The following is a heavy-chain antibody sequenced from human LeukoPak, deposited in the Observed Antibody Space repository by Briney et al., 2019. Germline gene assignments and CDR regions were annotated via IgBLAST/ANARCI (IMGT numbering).Heavy chain of an antibody. D-gene: IGHD2-21*02. Sequence: PGGSLRLSCAASGFTFSSYSMNWVRQAPGKGLVWVSAIYTDGTTKRYADSVKGRFTISRDNAKNTLYLQMNSLSVEDTAVYYCASLVVTDDWAFDIWGQGTMVTVSS. CDR1: GFTFSSYS. CDR2: IYTDGTTK. J-gene: IGHJ3*02. V-gene: IGHV3-74*01. CDR3: ASLVVTDDWAFDI.